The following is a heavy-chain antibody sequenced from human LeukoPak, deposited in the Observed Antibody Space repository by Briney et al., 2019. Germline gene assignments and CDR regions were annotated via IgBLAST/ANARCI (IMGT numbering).Heavy chain of an antibody. CDR3: ARDRGVVVPAAILPNWFDP. J-gene: IGHJ5*02. V-gene: IGHV3-30-3*01. D-gene: IGHD2-2*01. Sequence: PGRSLRLSCAASGFTFSSYAMHWVRQAPGKGLEWVAVISYDGSNKYYADSVKGRFTISRDNSKNTLYLQMNSLRAEDTAVYYCARDRGVVVPAAILPNWFDPWGQGTLVTASS. CDR1: GFTFSSYA. CDR2: ISYDGSNK.